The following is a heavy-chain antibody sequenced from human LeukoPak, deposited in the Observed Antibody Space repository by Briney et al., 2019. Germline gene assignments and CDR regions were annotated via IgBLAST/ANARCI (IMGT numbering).Heavy chain of an antibody. CDR2: IYNSGST. CDR3: ATTKYSSPSYYIDY. Sequence: PSETLSLTCAVYGGSFSGYYWSWIRQPPGKGLEWIGYIYNSGSTNYNPSLKSRVTISVDTSKNQFSLKLSSVTAADTAVYYCATTKYSSPSYYIDYWGQGTLVTVSS. D-gene: IGHD6-6*01. J-gene: IGHJ4*02. V-gene: IGHV4-59*08. CDR1: GGSFSGYY.